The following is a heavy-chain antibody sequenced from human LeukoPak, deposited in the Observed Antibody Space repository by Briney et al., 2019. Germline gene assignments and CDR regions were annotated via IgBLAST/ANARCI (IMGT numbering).Heavy chain of an antibody. J-gene: IGHJ4*02. CDR1: SGSISSYY. V-gene: IGHV4-59*08. CDR3: ARGGQLWHPLDY. D-gene: IGHD5-18*01. Sequence: SETLSLTCTVSSGSISSYYWSWIRQPPGKGLEWIGYIYYSGSTNYNPSLKSRDTISVDTSKNQFSLKLSSVTAADTAVYHCARGGQLWHPLDYWGQGTLVTVSS. CDR2: IYYSGST.